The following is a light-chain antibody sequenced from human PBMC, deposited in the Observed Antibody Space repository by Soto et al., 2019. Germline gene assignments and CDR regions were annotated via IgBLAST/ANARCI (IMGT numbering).Light chain of an antibody. Sequence: DIQMTQSPSTLSASVGDRVTITCRASQSISSWLAWYQQKPGKASKLLIYDASCLESGVPSRFSGSGSGTEFTLTICSLQPDDFATFDCQQYNSYSPWTFGQGTKVEIK. CDR1: QSISSW. CDR3: QQYNSYSPWT. V-gene: IGKV1-5*01. CDR2: DAS. J-gene: IGKJ1*01.